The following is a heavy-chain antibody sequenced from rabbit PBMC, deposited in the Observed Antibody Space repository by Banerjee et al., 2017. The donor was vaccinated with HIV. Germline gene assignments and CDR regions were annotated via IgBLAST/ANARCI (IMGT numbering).Heavy chain of an antibody. D-gene: IGHD6-1*01. J-gene: IGHJ4*01. V-gene: IGHV1S45*01. CDR3: ARRYPCYGYAACFFNL. CDR2: NYTGVGSP. CDR1: GFSFSSRYW. Sequence: QEQLEESGGDLVKPEGSLTLTCTASGFSFSSRYWICWVRQAPGKGLEWVGCNYTGVGSPFSASWVNGRFALSRENNQSTVSLHLNSLAAADTATYFCARRYPCYGYAACFFNLWGPGTLVTVS.